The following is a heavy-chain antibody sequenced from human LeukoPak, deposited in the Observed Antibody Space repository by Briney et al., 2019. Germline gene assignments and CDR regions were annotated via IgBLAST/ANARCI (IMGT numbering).Heavy chain of an antibody. D-gene: IGHD3-10*01. CDR1: GGSFSGYY. Sequence: SETLSLTCAVYGGSFSGYYWSWIRQPPGKGLEWIGEINHSGSTNYNPSLKSRVTISVDTSKNQFSLKLSSVTAADTAVYYCANYYYGSGCSNWFDPWGQGTLVTVSS. J-gene: IGHJ5*02. V-gene: IGHV4-34*01. CDR3: ANYYYGSGCSNWFDP. CDR2: INHSGST.